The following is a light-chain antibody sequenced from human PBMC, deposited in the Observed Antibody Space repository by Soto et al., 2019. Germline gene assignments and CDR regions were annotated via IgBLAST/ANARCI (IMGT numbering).Light chain of an antibody. V-gene: IGKV3-20*01. Sequence: ETVVTQSPATLSLSPGERATLSCRASQSVDSNYLAWYQQKPGQAPRLLIYGASTRATGIPDRFSGSGSGTDFTLTISKLEPEDFALYHCQQYNSYSPRTFGQGTKLEIK. CDR3: QQYNSYSPRT. J-gene: IGKJ2*01. CDR1: QSVDSNY. CDR2: GAS.